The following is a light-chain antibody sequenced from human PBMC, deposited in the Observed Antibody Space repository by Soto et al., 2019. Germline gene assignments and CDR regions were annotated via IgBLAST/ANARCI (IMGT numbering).Light chain of an antibody. CDR1: SSNIGAGYD. V-gene: IGLV1-40*01. Sequence: QSVPTQPPSVSGAPGQRVTISCTVSSSNIGAGYDVHWYQQLPGTAPKLLIYGNSNRPSGVPDRFSGSKSGTSASLAITGLQAEDEADYYCQSYDSSLSVVFGGGTKVTVL. CDR3: QSYDSSLSVV. J-gene: IGLJ2*01. CDR2: GNS.